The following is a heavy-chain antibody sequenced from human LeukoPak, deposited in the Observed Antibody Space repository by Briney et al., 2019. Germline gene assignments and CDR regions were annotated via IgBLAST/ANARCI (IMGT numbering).Heavy chain of an antibody. J-gene: IGHJ4*02. D-gene: IGHD3-22*01. CDR3: AKDIYSYDSSGYYDY. Sequence: PGGSLRLSCAASGFTFSSYAMSWVRQAPGKGLEWVSAISGSGGSTYYADSVKGRFTISRDNSKNTLYLQMNSLRAEDTAVYYCAKDIYSYDSSGYYDYWGQGTLVTVSS. CDR1: GFTFSSYA. CDR2: ISGSGGST. V-gene: IGHV3-23*01.